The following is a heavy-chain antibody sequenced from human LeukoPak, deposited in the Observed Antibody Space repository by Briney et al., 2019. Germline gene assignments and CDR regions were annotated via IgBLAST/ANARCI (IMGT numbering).Heavy chain of an antibody. Sequence: SETLSLTCAVYGGSFSGYYWSWIRQPPGKGLEWIGEINHSGSTNYNPSLKSRVTISVDTSKNQFSLKLSSVTAADTAVYYCARGRRYYDFWSGLPAGNWFDPWGQGTLVTVSS. CDR1: GGSFSGYY. V-gene: IGHV4-34*01. J-gene: IGHJ5*02. D-gene: IGHD3-3*01. CDR2: INHSGST. CDR3: ARGRRYYDFWSGLPAGNWFDP.